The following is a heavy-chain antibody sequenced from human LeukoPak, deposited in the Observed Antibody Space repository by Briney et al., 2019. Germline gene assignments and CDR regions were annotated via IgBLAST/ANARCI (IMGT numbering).Heavy chain of an antibody. Sequence: GRSLRLSCAASGFTFSSYAMHGVREAPGKGLEWVAVISYDGSNKYYADSVKGRFTISRDNSKNTLYPQMNSLRAEDTAVYYCAREAWFDPWGQGTLVTVSS. CDR2: ISYDGSNK. CDR3: AREAWFDP. CDR1: GFTFSSYA. J-gene: IGHJ5*02. V-gene: IGHV3-30*04.